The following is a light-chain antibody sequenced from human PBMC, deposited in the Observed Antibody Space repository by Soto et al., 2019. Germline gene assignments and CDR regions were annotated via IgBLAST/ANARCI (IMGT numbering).Light chain of an antibody. CDR1: SSNIGGEA. J-gene: IGLJ1*01. Sequence: QSVLAQPPSASGTPGQRVTISCSGGSSNIGGEAVSWYQQFPGTAPKLLIYGNSNRPSGVPDRFSGSKSGTSASLAITGLQAEDEADYYCQSYDSSLSGSVFGTGTKLTVL. CDR2: GNS. V-gene: IGLV1-40*01. CDR3: QSYDSSLSGSV.